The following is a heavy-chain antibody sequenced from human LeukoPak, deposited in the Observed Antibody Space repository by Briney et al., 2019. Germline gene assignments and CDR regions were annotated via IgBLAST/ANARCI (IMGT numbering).Heavy chain of an antibody. CDR3: ARVQYYYDSSGYYLNWFDP. J-gene: IGHJ5*02. CDR2: IMPIFGTA. D-gene: IGHD3-22*01. CDR1: GGTFSSYA. V-gene: IGHV1-69*05. Sequence: GASVKVSCKASGGTFSSYAISWVRQAPGQGLEWMGGIMPIFGTANYAQKFQGRVTITTDESTSTAYMELSSLRSEDTAVYYCARVQYYYDSSGYYLNWFDPWGQGTLVTVSS.